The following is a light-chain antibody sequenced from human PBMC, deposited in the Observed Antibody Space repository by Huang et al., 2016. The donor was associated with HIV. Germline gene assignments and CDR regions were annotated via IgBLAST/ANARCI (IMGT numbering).Light chain of an antibody. J-gene: IGKJ3*01. V-gene: IGKV1-39*01. CDR3: QQSYSTLGIT. CDR2: AAS. CDR1: QSISSY. Sequence: DIQMTQSPSSLSASVGDRVTITCRASQSISSYLNWYQQKPGKAPKLLIYAASSLQSGVPSRFSGSGSGTDFTLTISSLQLEDFATYYCQQSYSTLGITFGPGTKVDIK.